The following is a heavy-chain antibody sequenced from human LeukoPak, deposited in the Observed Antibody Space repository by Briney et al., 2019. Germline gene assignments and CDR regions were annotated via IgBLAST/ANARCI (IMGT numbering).Heavy chain of an antibody. CDR1: GFTFSSFA. J-gene: IGHJ4*02. CDR2: ISGSGGRT. V-gene: IGHV3-23*01. D-gene: IGHD3-22*01. CDR3: AKKTHYYDSSGYYDY. Sequence: GGSLRLSCAASGFTFSSFAVSWVRQAPGKGLEWVSAISGSGGRTYSADSVKGRFTISRDNSRNTLYLQMNSLRAEDMAVYYCAKKTHYYDSSGYYDYWGQGTLVTVSS.